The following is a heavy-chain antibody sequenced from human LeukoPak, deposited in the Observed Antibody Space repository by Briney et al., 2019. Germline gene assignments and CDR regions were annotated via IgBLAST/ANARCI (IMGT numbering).Heavy chain of an antibody. CDR2: ISRGSHTI. V-gene: IGHV3-48*04. CDR3: SRETTSGY. Sequence: GGSLRLSCAASGFSFSGYSMKWVRQPRGEGLEWISYISRGSHTIYYAASVRGRFTISRDDAKNSLYLQMNSLRAEDTGIYYCSRETTSGYWGQGTLVTVSS. CDR1: GFSFSGYS. D-gene: IGHD1-1*01. J-gene: IGHJ4*02.